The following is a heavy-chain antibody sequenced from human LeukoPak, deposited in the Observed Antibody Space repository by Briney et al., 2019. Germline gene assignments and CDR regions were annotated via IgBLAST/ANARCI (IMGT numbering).Heavy chain of an antibody. CDR2: ISTTSSTI. Sequence: GGSLRLSCAASGFTFSSYSMNWVRQAPGKGLEWVSYISTTSSTIYYADSVKGRFTISRDNAKNSLYLQMNSLIDEDTAVYYCARASPGFDYWGQGTLVTVSS. CDR3: ARASPGFDY. J-gene: IGHJ4*02. CDR1: GFTFSSYS. V-gene: IGHV3-48*02.